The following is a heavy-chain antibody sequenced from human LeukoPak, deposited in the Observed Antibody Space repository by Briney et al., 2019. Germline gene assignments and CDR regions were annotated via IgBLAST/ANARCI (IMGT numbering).Heavy chain of an antibody. J-gene: IGHJ6*04. V-gene: IGHV3-30*18. D-gene: IGHD6-13*01. CDR1: GFTFSSYG. CDR3: AKVRVPKQPRHYYGMDV. Sequence: PGRSLRLSCAASGFTFSSYGMDRVRQAPGKGLEWVAVISYDGSNKYYADSVKGRFTISRDNSKNTLYLRMNSLRAEDTAVYYCAKVRVPKQPRHYYGMDVWGKGTTVTVSS. CDR2: ISYDGSNK.